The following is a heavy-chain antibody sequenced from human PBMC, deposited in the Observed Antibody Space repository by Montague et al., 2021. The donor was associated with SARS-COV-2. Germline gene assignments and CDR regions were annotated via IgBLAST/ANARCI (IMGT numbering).Heavy chain of an antibody. J-gene: IGHJ6*02. V-gene: IGHV4-39*01. CDR1: GVSVTTSDYF. D-gene: IGHD6-13*01. Sequence: SETLSLTCTVAGVSVTTSDYFWGWIRQPPGKGLEWIGTVFYNGRTRYNPSLNSRVAMSVDTSTNQFSLELSSVTAADTAVYYCGRQGSSSSWYGGYYYGMDVWGQGTTVTVSS. CDR2: VFYNGRT. CDR3: GRQGSSSSWYGGYYYGMDV.